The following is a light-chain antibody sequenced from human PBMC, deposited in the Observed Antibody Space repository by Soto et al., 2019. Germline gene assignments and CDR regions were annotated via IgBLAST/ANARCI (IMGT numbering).Light chain of an antibody. J-gene: IGKJ5*01. CDR2: GAS. V-gene: IGKV3-20*01. CDR1: QGISNTY. Sequence: EIVLTQSPDTLSLSPGERATLSCRASQGISNTYLAWYQQKPGQAPRLLIYGASFRATGIPDRFSGSASGTDFTLTISRLEPEDFAVYFCQQYSDLPMTFGQGTRLEIK. CDR3: QQYSDLPMT.